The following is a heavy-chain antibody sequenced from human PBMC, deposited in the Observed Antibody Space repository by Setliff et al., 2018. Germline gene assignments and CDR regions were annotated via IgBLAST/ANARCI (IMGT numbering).Heavy chain of an antibody. CDR3: AREPFDFGYNWNYESNAFDI. Sequence: SETLSLTCAVYGGSFSGYYWSWIRQPPGKGLEWIGEINHSGSTNYNPSLKSRVTISVDTSKNQFSLKLSSVAAADTAVYYCAREPFDFGYNWNYESNAFDIWGQGTMVTVSS. CDR2: INHSGST. D-gene: IGHD1-7*01. J-gene: IGHJ3*02. CDR1: GGSFSGYY. V-gene: IGHV4-34*01.